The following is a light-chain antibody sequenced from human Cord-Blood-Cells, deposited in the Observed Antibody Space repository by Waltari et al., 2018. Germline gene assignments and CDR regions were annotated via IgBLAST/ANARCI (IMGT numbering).Light chain of an antibody. Sequence: QSALTHPATVSGALGRSTTISCTGHRGDVRRYKLGTWYQQHPGKAPKLMIYEGSKLPSGVSNRFSGSKSGNTASLTISGLQAEDEADYYCCSYAGSSTVLFGGGNQLTVL. CDR2: EGS. CDR1: RGDVRRYKL. CDR3: CSYAGSSTVL. J-gene: IGLJ2*01. V-gene: IGLV2-23*01.